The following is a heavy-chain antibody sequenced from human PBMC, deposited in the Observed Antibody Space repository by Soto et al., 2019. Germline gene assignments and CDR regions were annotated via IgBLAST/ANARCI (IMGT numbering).Heavy chain of an antibody. CDR3: AHWGRVGRGY. Sequence: QITLKESGPTLVKPTQTLTLTCTFSGFSLSTSGVGVGWIRQPPGKALEWLALIYLDDDKRYSPFLKSRLTITKDTSKNQVVLTMTNMDPVDTATYYCAHWGRVGRGYWGQGTLVTVSS. D-gene: IGHD7-27*01. J-gene: IGHJ4*02. CDR2: IYLDDDK. V-gene: IGHV2-5*02. CDR1: GFSLSTSGVG.